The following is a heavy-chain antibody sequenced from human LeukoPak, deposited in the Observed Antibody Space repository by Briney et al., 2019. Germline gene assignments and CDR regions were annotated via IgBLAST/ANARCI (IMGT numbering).Heavy chain of an antibody. V-gene: IGHV3-21*01. J-gene: IGHJ4*02. D-gene: IGHD3-3*01. CDR2: ISSSSSYI. Sequence: GGSLRLSCAASGFTFSSYSMNWVRQAPGKGLEWVSSISSSSSYIYYADSVKGRFTISRDTAKKSLYLQMDSLRAEDTGVYFCARTDDFWSGYSDYWGQGTLVTVSS. CDR3: ARTDDFWSGYSDY. CDR1: GFTFSSYS.